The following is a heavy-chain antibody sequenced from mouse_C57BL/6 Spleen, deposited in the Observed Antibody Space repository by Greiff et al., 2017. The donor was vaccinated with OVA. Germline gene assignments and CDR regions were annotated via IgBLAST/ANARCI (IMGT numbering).Heavy chain of an antibody. D-gene: IGHD4-1*01. J-gene: IGHJ2*01. V-gene: IGHV1-54*01. CDR3: ASLNWDGYYFDY. Sequence: QVHVKQSGAELVRPGTSVKVSCKASGYAFTNYLIEWVKQRPGQGLEWIGVINPGSGGTNYNEKFKGKATLTADKSSSTAYMQLSSLTSEDSAVYFCASLNWDGYYFDYWGQGTTLTVSS. CDR1: GYAFTNYL. CDR2: INPGSGGT.